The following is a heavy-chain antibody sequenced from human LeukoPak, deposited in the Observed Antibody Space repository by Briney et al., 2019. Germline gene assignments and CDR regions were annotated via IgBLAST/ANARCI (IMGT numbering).Heavy chain of an antibody. CDR1: GFTFSSYG. J-gene: IGHJ5*02. CDR2: ISYDGSNK. D-gene: IGHD3-3*01. Sequence: PGGSLRLSCAASGFTFSSYGMHWVRQAPGKGLEWVAVISYDGSNKYYADSVKGRFTISRDNSKNTLYLQMNSLRAEDTAVYYCARDPLYDFWSGYYYLWGQGTLVTVSS. V-gene: IGHV3-30*03. CDR3: ARDPLYDFWSGYYYL.